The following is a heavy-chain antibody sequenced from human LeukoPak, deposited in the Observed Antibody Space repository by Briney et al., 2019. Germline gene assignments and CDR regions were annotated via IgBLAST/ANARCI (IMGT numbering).Heavy chain of an antibody. D-gene: IGHD5-12*01. Sequence: GGSLRFSCAASGFTFSSYAMSWVRQAPGNGLEWVSAISGSGGSTYYADSVKGRFTISRDNSKNTLYLQMNSLRAEDTAVYYCAKGTPRHYNVMVATDYWGQGTLVTVSS. J-gene: IGHJ4*02. CDR2: ISGSGGST. V-gene: IGHV3-23*01. CDR1: GFTFSSYA. CDR3: AKGTPRHYNVMVATDY.